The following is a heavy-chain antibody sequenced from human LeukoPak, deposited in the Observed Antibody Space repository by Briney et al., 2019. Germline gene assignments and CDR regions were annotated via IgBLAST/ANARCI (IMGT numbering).Heavy chain of an antibody. V-gene: IGHV1-2*02. D-gene: IGHD2-2*02. CDR1: GGTFSSYA. J-gene: IGHJ4*02. CDR2: INPNSGGT. CDR3: ASSVRDIVVVPAAIRFDY. Sequence: GASVKVSCKASGGTFSSYAISWVRQAPGQGLEWMGWINPNSGGTNYAQKFQGRVTMTRDTSISTAYMELSRLRSDDTAVYYCASSVRDIVVVPAAIRFDYWGQGTLVTVSS.